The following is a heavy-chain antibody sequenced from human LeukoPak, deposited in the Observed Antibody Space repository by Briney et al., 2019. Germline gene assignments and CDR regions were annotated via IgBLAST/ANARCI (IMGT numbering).Heavy chain of an antibody. CDR1: GFTFSNYW. D-gene: IGHD3-10*01. CDR3: ARDLKFFGGYYYGMDV. V-gene: IGHV3-74*01. Sequence: GGSLRLSCAASGFTFSNYWMHWVRQAPGKGLVWVSRINSDGSRATYADSVKGRFTISRDNAKNTLYLQMNSMRVEDTAVYYCARDLKFFGGYYYGMDVWGQGTTVTVSS. CDR2: INSDGSRA. J-gene: IGHJ6*02.